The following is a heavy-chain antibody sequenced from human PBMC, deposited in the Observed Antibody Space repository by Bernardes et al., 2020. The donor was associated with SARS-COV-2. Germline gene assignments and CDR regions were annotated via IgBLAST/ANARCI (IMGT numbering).Heavy chain of an antibody. CDR2: VFDRGRP. V-gene: IGHV4-59*01. Sequence: SETLSLTCTVSGGSIDSNHWAWIRPSPGKGLEWIGNVFDRGRPTYNASFQSRVSMSVDASKNQLSLMLSSVTTADTAVYYCATAGTCGEDCSVFYYYGMDVWGQGTTVTVSS. CDR3: ATAGTCGEDCSVFYYYGMDV. CDR1: GGSIDSNH. D-gene: IGHD1-1*01. J-gene: IGHJ6*02.